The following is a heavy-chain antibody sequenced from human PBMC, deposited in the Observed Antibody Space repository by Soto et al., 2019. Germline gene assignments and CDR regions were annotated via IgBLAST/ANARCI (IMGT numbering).Heavy chain of an antibody. Sequence: QVQLVQSGAEVKKPGASVKVSCKASGYTFASYAISWVRQAPGQGLEWMGGIFTHNGNTYYAQKVQGRVSLTRDTSTSTVYMELGVLRSDDTAVYYCARGKMFWGQGTLVTVSS. D-gene: IGHD3-10*02. CDR1: GYTFASYA. V-gene: IGHV1-18*01. CDR2: IFTHNGNT. CDR3: ARGKMF. J-gene: IGHJ4*02.